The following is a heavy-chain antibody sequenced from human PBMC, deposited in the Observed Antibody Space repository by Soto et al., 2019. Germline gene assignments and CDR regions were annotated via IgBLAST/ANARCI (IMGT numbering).Heavy chain of an antibody. J-gene: IGHJ5*02. CDR3: ARVGGTYGFWSGYLPDNWFDP. D-gene: IGHD3-3*01. CDR1: GYTFTSYG. CDR2: ISAYNGNT. Sequence: QVQLVQSGAEVKKPGASVKVSCKASGYTFTSYGISWVRQAPGQGLEWMGWISAYNGNTNYAQKLQGRVTMTTDTSTSTAYMELRSLRSDDTAVYYCARVGGTYGFWSGYLPDNWFDPWGQGTLVTVSS. V-gene: IGHV1-18*01.